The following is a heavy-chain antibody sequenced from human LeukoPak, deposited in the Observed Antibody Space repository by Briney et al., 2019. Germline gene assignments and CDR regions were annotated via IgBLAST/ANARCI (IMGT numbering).Heavy chain of an antibody. CDR2: IKEDGTQK. CDR3: ARDGRFCG. D-gene: IGHD3-3*01. Sequence: GGSLRLSCAGSGFTFSSYWMNWVRQAPGKGLEWVANIKEDGTQKYYVDSVEGRFTTSRGNAKNSLYLQMNGLRAEDTAVYYCARDGRFCGWGQGTLVTVSS. J-gene: IGHJ4*02. CDR1: GFTFSSYW. V-gene: IGHV3-7*01.